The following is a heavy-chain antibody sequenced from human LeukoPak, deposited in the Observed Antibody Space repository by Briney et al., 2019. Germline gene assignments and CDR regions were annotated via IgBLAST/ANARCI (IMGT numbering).Heavy chain of an antibody. Sequence: GGSLRLSCAASGFTFSSYEMNWVRQAPGKGLEWVSVIYSGGSTYYADSVKGRFTISRDNSKNTLYLQMNSLRAEVTAVYYCARDRQLWFGGYYMDVWGKGTTVTISS. J-gene: IGHJ6*03. D-gene: IGHD3-10*01. V-gene: IGHV3-66*01. CDR3: ARDRQLWFGGYYMDV. CDR1: GFTFSSYE. CDR2: IYSGGST.